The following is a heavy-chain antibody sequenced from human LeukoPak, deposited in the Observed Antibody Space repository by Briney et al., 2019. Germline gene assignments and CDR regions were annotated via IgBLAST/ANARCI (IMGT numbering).Heavy chain of an antibody. CDR1: GGSISTYY. CDR2: IYYSGST. D-gene: IGHD3-22*01. CDR3: ARENYDSSGSVDY. Sequence: SETLSLTCTVSGGSISTYYWSWIRQPPGKGLEWIGYIYYSGSTNYNPSLKSRVTISVGTSKNQFSLKLTSVTAADTAVYYCARENYDSSGSVDYWGQGTLVTVSS. J-gene: IGHJ4*02. V-gene: IGHV4-59*01.